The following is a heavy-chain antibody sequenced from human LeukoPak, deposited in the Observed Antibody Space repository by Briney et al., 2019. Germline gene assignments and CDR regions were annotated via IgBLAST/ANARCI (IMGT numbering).Heavy chain of an antibody. CDR1: GYTFTGYY. J-gene: IGHJ6*03. CDR3: AXXXXXXXGYYHYYYYMDV. Sequence: GASVKVSCKASGYTFTGYYMHWVRQAPGQGLEWMGWINLNSGGTNDAQKFQDRGTMTRDTSISTAYMELSRLRSDDTAVYYCAXXXXXXXGYYHYYYYMDVWGKGTTVTVSS. V-gene: IGHV1-2*02. CDR2: INLNSGGT.